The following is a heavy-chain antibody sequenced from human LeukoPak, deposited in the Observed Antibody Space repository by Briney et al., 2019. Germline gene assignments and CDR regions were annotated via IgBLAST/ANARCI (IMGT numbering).Heavy chain of an antibody. V-gene: IGHV3-9*01. CDR2: ISWNSGSI. CDR3: ARDGADYWYFDL. Sequence: GGSLRLSCAASGFTFDDYAMHWVRQAPGKGLEWVSGISWNSGSIGYADSVKGRFTISGDNAKNSLYLQMNSLRAEDTAVYYCARDGADYWYFDLWGRGTLVTVSS. CDR1: GFTFDDYA. J-gene: IGHJ2*01.